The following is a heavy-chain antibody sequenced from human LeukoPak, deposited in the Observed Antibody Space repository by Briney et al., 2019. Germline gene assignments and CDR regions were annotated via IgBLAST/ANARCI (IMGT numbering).Heavy chain of an antibody. Sequence: GGSLRLSCAAFGFTFSSYSVNWVRQAPGKGLEWVSSISISSSYIYYADSVKGRFTISRDNAKNSLYLQLNSLRAEDTAVYYCAKGGGIAAAGSSGWGQGTLVTVSS. CDR3: AKGGGIAAAGSSG. CDR2: ISISSSYI. CDR1: GFTFSSYS. D-gene: IGHD6-13*01. J-gene: IGHJ1*01. V-gene: IGHV3-21*01.